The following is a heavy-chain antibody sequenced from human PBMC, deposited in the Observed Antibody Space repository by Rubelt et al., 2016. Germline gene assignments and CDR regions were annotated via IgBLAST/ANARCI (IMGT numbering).Heavy chain of an antibody. D-gene: IGHD3-22*01. Sequence: QLQLQESGPGLVKPSETLSLTCTVSGGSISSSSYYWGWIRQPPGKGLEWIGSISYSGSTYYNPSLKSRVTISVDTSKNQFSLKVGSGTAADTAVYYWARTYYYGSSGPVDYWGQGTLVTISS. J-gene: IGHJ4*02. V-gene: IGHV4-39*01. CDR1: GGSISSSSYY. CDR3: ARTYYYGSSGPVDY. CDR2: ISYSGST.